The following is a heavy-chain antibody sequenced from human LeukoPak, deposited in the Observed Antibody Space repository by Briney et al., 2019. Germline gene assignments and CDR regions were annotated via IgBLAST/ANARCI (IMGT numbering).Heavy chain of an antibody. J-gene: IGHJ4*02. CDR2: IYYSGST. D-gene: IGHD3-10*01. V-gene: IGHV4-39*07. CDR3: AGWFGELSHVDY. Sequence: SETLSLTCTVSGGSISSSSYYWGWIRQPPGKGLEWIGSIYYSGSTYYNPSLKSRVTISVDTSKNQFSLKLSSVTAADTAVYYCAGWFGELSHVDYWGQGTLVTVSS. CDR1: GGSISSSSYY.